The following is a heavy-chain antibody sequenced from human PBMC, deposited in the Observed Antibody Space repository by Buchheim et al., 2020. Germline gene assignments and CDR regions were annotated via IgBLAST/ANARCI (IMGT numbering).Heavy chain of an antibody. CDR3: ARGPFGCSGGSCYDDAFDI. CDR2: INPNSGGT. J-gene: IGHJ3*02. Sequence: QVQLVQSGAEVKKPGASVKVSCKASGYTFTGYYMHWVRQAPGQGLEWMGWINPNSGGTNYAQKFPGWVTMTRDTSISTPYMELSRLRSDDTAVYYCARGPFGCSGGSCYDDAFDIWGQGT. CDR1: GYTFTGYY. V-gene: IGHV1-2*04. D-gene: IGHD2-15*01.